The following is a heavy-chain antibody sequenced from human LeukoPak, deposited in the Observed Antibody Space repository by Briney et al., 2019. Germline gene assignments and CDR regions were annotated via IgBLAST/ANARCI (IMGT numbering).Heavy chain of an antibody. CDR2: INDSGNT. CDR3: ARQGHTSAFDI. D-gene: IGHD5-18*01. V-gene: IGHV4-34*10. CDR1: VGSFSGYH. J-gene: IGHJ4*02. Sequence: SETLSLTCAVSVGSFSGYHWSWIRRAPGKGLEWIGEINDSGNTNYKSSLKSRVTISADWSKNQFYLKMTSVTVADTAVYYCARQGHTSAFDIWGKGNLVIVSS.